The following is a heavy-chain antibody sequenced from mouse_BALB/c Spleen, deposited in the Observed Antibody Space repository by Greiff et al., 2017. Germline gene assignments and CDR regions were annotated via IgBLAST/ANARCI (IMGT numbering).Heavy chain of an antibody. V-gene: IGHV1-14*01. Sequence: VQLKESGPELVKPGASVKMSCKASGYTFTSYVMHWVKQKPGQGLEWIGYINPYNDGTKYNEKFKGKATLTSDKSSSTAYMELSSLTSEDSAVYYCARTFKGYAMDYWGQGTSVTVSS. J-gene: IGHJ4*01. CDR2: INPYNDGT. CDR3: ARTFKGYAMDY. CDR1: GYTFTSYV.